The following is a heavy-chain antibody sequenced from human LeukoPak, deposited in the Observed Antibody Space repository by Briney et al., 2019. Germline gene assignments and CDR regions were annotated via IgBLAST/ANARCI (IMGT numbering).Heavy chain of an antibody. V-gene: IGHV1-2*06. J-gene: IGHJ5*02. Sequence: ASVKVSCKASGYTFTGYYMHWVQQAPGQGLEWMGRINPNSGGTNYAQKFQGRVTMTRDTSISTAYMELSRLRSDDTAVYYCARPTRVGPGSNWFDPWGQGTLVTVSS. CDR3: ARPTRVGPGSNWFDP. D-gene: IGHD3-10*01. CDR1: GYTFTGYY. CDR2: INPNSGGT.